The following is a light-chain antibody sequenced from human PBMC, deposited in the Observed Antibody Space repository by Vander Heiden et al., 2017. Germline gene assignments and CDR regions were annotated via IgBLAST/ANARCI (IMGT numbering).Light chain of an antibody. V-gene: IGLV3-21*02. CDR3: QVWDSTSDLYV. J-gene: IGLJ1*01. Sequence: SYVLTPPPSVSVAPGQTARITCGGNDIGSKSVHWYQQKPGQAPVLVIYDDSDRPSGIPERFSGSSSGNTATLTISRVEAGDEADYYCQVWDSTSDLYVFGTGSKVTVL. CDR2: DDS. CDR1: DIGSKS.